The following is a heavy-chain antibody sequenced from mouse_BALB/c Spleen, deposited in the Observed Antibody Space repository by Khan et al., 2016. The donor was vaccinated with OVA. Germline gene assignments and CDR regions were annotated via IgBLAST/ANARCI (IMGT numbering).Heavy chain of an antibody. CDR1: GYTFTSYW. D-gene: IGHD1-1*01. J-gene: IGHJ4*01. CDR2: IGPGSSNA. CDR3: ARENDYGRSCYAMDY. V-gene: IGHV1S41*01. Sequence: LVKPGASVKLSCKASGYTFTSYWLNWIKQRPGQGLEWIGRIGPGSSNAYYNDMFKGKATLTVDTSSNTAYIQLSSLSSEDSAGYFCARENDYGRSCYAMDYWGQGTSVTVAA.